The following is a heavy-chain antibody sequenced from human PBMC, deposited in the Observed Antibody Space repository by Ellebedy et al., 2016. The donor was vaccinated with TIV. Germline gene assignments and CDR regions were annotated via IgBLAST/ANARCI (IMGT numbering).Heavy chain of an antibody. D-gene: IGHD3-10*01. J-gene: IGHJ4*02. CDR2: IHYSGRT. V-gene: IGHV4-61*01. CDR3: AREERHYYGSGSFDY. CDR1: GASVNSDYYY. Sequence: SETLSLTXTVSGASVNSDYYYWSWIRQPPGKGLEWIGFIHYSGRTNYNPSVSSLKSRVTISLDMSKNQFSLKLYSVTAADTAVYYCAREERHYYGSGSFDYWGQGSLVTVSS.